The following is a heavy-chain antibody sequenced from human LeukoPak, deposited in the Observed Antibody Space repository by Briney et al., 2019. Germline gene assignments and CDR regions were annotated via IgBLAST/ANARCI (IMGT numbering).Heavy chain of an antibody. D-gene: IGHD2-2*03. CDR3: AAGYCSSTSCLAAFDI. Sequence: PSETLSLTCTVSGGSISSSSYYWGWIRQPPGKGLEWIGSIYYSGSTYYNPSLKSRVTISVDTSKNQFSLKLSSVTAADTAVYYCAAGYCSSTSCLAAFDIWGQGTMVTVSS. V-gene: IGHV4-39*07. CDR1: GGSISSSSYY. J-gene: IGHJ3*02. CDR2: IYYSGST.